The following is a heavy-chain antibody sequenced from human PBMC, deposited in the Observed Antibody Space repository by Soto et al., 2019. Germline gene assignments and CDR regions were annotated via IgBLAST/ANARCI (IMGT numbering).Heavy chain of an antibody. J-gene: IGHJ4*02. Sequence: SETLSLTCTVSGGSISSSSYYWGWIRQPPGKGREWIGSIYYSGSTYYNPSLKSRVTISVATSKNQFSLKLSSVTAADTAVYYCARHVVRMVQDYWGQGTLVTVAS. V-gene: IGHV4-39*01. CDR2: IYYSGST. CDR3: ARHVVRMVQDY. CDR1: GGSISSSSYY. D-gene: IGHD3-10*01.